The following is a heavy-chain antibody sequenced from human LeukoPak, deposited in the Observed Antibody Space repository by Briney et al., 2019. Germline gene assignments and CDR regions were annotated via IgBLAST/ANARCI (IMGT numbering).Heavy chain of an antibody. V-gene: IGHV5-51*01. CDR2: IFPGDSDT. CDR3: ARQGGSITWYDY. Sequence: GESLKISCKGSGYSFTSYWIGWVRQMPEKGLEWMGIIFPGDSDTRYSPSFQGQVTISAHKSISTAYLQRSSLKPSDTAMYYCARQGGSITWYDYWGQGTLVTVSS. CDR1: GYSFTSYW. J-gene: IGHJ4*02. D-gene: IGHD6-13*01.